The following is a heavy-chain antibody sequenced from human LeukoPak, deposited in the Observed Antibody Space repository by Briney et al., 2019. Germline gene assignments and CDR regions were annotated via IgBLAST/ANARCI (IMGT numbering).Heavy chain of an antibody. CDR1: GGSISSYY. Sequence: SETLSLTCTVSGGSISSYYWSWIRQPPEKGLEWIGYIYYSGSTNYNPSLKSRVTISVDTSKNQFSLKLSSVTAADTAVYYCARLNYDFWSGYYTGGPGKYYFDYWGQGTLVTVSS. J-gene: IGHJ4*02. V-gene: IGHV4-59*08. CDR2: IYYSGST. D-gene: IGHD3-3*01. CDR3: ARLNYDFWSGYYTGGPGKYYFDY.